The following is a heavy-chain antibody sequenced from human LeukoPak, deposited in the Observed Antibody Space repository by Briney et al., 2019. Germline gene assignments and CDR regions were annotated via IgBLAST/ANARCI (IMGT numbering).Heavy chain of an antibody. J-gene: IGHJ4*02. CDR3: ARDASLQDY. V-gene: IGHV3-74*01. CDR2: INSDGSST. Sequence: GGSLRLSCVASGFTFSNAWISWVRQAPGKGLVWVSRINSDGSSTSYADSVKGRFTISRDNAKNTLYLQMNSLRAEDTAVYYCARDASLQDYWGQGTLVTVSS. CDR1: GFTFSNAW.